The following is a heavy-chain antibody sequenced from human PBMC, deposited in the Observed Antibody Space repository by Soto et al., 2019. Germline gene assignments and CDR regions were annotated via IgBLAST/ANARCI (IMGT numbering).Heavy chain of an antibody. J-gene: IGHJ5*02. CDR3: ARGAVRGVHGGWFDP. Sequence: PSETLSLTCAVYGGSFSGYYWSWIRQPPGKGLEWIGEINHSGSTNYNPSLKSRVTISVDTSKNQFSLKLSSVTAADTAVYYCARGAVRGVHGGWFDPWGQGTLVTVSS. CDR1: GGSFSGYY. CDR2: INHSGST. V-gene: IGHV4-34*01. D-gene: IGHD3-10*01.